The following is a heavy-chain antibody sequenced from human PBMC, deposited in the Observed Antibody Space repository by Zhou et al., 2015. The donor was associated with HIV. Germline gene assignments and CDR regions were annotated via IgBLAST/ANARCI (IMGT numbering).Heavy chain of an antibody. CDR2: IIPILGIA. Sequence: QVQLVQSGAEVKKPGSSVKVSCKASGGTFSSYTISWVRQAPGQGLEWMGRIIPILGIANYAQKFQGRVTITADKSTSTAYMELSSLRSEDTAVYYCAREGHPVFWSGPEMDYWGQGTLVTVSS. CDR3: AREGHPVFWSGPEMDY. J-gene: IGHJ4*02. CDR1: GGTFSSYT. D-gene: IGHD3-3*01. V-gene: IGHV1-69*08.